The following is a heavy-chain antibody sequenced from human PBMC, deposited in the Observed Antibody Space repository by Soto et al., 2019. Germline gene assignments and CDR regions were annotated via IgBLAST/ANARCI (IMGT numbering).Heavy chain of an antibody. CDR1: GLTFNSYA. V-gene: IGHV3-23*01. Sequence: EVQLLESGGGLVQPGGSLRLSCAASGLTFNSYAMTWVRQAPGWGLEWVSGVDGSGFTSYPADSVKGRFTISRDNSKNTLYLQMNSLRAEDTAVYYCAKALGLDCGGDCFDAFDVWGQGAMVSVSS. CDR2: VDGSGFTS. D-gene: IGHD2-21*02. J-gene: IGHJ3*01. CDR3: AKALGLDCGGDCFDAFDV.